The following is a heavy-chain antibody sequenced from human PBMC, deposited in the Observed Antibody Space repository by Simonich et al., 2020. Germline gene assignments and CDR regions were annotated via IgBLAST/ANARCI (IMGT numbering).Heavy chain of an antibody. CDR2: INPNSGGT. CDR3: ASSKRGYNWNDFDY. CDR1: GYTFTGYY. Sequence: QVQLVQSGAEVKKPGASVKVSCKASGYTFTGYYMHWVRQAPGKGLEWIGWINPNSGGTNDAQKFQGRVTRTRDTSISTAYMERSRLRSDDTAVYYCASSKRGYNWNDFDYWGQGTLVTVSS. J-gene: IGHJ4*02. D-gene: IGHD1-1*01. V-gene: IGHV1-2*02.